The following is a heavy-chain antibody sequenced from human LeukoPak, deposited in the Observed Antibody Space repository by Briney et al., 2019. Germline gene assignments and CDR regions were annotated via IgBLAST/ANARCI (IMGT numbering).Heavy chain of an antibody. V-gene: IGHV4-59*08. J-gene: IGHJ4*02. CDR1: GGSISSYY. Sequence: PSETLSLTCTVSGGSISSYYWSWIRQPPGKGLEWIGYIYYSGSTNYNPSLKSRVTISVDTSKNQFSLNLSSVTAADTAVYYCARHASAGSGRRALDYWGQGTLVTVSS. CDR2: IYYSGST. CDR3: ARHASAGSGRRALDY. D-gene: IGHD3-10*01.